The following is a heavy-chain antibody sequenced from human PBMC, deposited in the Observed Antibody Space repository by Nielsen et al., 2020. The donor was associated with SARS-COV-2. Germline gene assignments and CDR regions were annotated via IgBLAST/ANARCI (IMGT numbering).Heavy chain of an antibody. Sequence: GGSLRLSCGASGFNFRIYAMHWVRQAPDKGLEWVAFIQHDGSGENYAGSVKGRVTISRDNSKSTLYLQMNSLRAEDTAVYYCARGKVDYDILTGYWGGIADWFDPWGQGTLVTVSS. CDR2: IQHDGSGE. V-gene: IGHV3-30*02. CDR3: ARGKVDYDILTGYWGGIADWFDP. D-gene: IGHD3-9*01. J-gene: IGHJ5*02. CDR1: GFNFRIYA.